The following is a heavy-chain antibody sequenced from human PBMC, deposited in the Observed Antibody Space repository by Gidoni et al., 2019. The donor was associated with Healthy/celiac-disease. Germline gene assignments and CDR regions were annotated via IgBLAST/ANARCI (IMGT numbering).Heavy chain of an antibody. J-gene: IGHJ6*03. Sequence: EVQLVESGGGLVKPGGSLRLSCAASGFTFRNAWLNWVRQAPGQGLEWVGRIKSKTDGGTTDYAAPVKGRFTISRDDSKNTLYLQMNSLKTEDTAVYYCTTFERGYSYGWYYYYYYMDVWGKGTTVTVSS. D-gene: IGHD5-18*01. V-gene: IGHV3-15*07. CDR3: TTFERGYSYGWYYYYYYMDV. CDR2: IKSKTDGGTT. CDR1: GFTFRNAW.